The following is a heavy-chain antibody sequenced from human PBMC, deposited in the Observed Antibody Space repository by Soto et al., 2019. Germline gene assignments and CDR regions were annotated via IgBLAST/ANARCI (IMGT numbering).Heavy chain of an antibody. Sequence: GGSLRLSCAASGFTVSSNYMSWVRQAPGKGLEWVSVIYSGGSTYYADSVKGRFTISRDNSKNTLYLQMNSLRAEDTAVYYCARDRYYDFWSGYYKDPYYYGMDVWGQGTTVTVSS. J-gene: IGHJ6*02. CDR2: IYSGGST. V-gene: IGHV3-53*01. CDR1: GFTVSSNY. D-gene: IGHD3-3*01. CDR3: ARDRYYDFWSGYYKDPYYYGMDV.